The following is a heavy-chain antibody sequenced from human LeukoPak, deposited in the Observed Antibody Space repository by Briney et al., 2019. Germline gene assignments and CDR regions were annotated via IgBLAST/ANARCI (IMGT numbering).Heavy chain of an antibody. J-gene: IGHJ6*03. CDR1: GYTFTSYG. CDR3: ASTSRAAAGYYYYMDV. CDR2: ISAYNGNT. Sequence: GASVKVSCKASGYTFTSYGISRVRQAPGQGLEWMGWISAYNGNTNYAQKLQGRVTMTRNTSISTAYMELSSLRSEDTAVYYCASTSRAAAGYYYYMDVWGKGTTVTVSS. V-gene: IGHV1-18*01. D-gene: IGHD6-13*01.